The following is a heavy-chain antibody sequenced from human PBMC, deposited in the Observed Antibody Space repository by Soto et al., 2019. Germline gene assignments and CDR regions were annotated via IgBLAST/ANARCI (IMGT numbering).Heavy chain of an antibody. Sequence: EVQLVESGGGLVQPGGSLRPSCAASGFTFSSYSMNWVRQAPGKGLEWVSYISSSSSTIYYADSVKGRFTISRDNAKNSLYLQMNSLRDEDTAVYYCARDPDYYDSSGYYPEYFQHWGQGTLVTVSS. CDR3: ARDPDYYDSSGYYPEYFQH. J-gene: IGHJ1*01. CDR2: ISSSSSTI. V-gene: IGHV3-48*02. CDR1: GFTFSSYS. D-gene: IGHD3-22*01.